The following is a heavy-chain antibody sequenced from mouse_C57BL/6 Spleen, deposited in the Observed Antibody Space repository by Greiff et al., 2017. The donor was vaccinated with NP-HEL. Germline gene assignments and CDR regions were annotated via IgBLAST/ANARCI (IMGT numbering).Heavy chain of an antibody. J-gene: IGHJ2*01. CDR1: GYTFTSYW. Sequence: QVQLQQPGAELVKPGASVKLSCKASGYTFTSYWMQWVKQRPGQGLEWIGEIDPSDSYTNYNQKFKGKATLTVDTSSSTAYMQLSSLTSEDSAVYYCARPITTADFDYWGQGTTLTVSS. D-gene: IGHD1-2*01. V-gene: IGHV1-50*01. CDR3: ARPITTADFDY. CDR2: IDPSDSYT.